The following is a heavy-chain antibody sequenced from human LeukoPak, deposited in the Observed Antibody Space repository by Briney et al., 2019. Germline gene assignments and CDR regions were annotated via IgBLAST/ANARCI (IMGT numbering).Heavy chain of an antibody. J-gene: IGHJ6*02. CDR3: GRGGSTGDYYYYGMDV. V-gene: IGHV4-59*08. D-gene: IGHD2-15*01. Sequence: SETLSLTCTVSGGSISRYYWSWIRQPPGKGLEWIGYIYNSGSTNYNPSLKSRVTISVDTSKNQFSLKLSSVTAADTAVYYCGRGGSTGDYYYYGMDVWGQGTTVTVSS. CDR2: IYNSGST. CDR1: GGSISRYY.